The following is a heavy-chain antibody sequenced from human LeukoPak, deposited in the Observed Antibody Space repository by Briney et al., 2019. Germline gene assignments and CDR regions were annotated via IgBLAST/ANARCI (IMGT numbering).Heavy chain of an antibody. CDR2: INPNSGGT. J-gene: IGHJ4*02. V-gene: IGHV1-2*02. CDR3: ARDGRCSGGSCYEPSDY. Sequence: ASVKVSCKASGYTFTGYYMHWVRQAPGQGLEWMGWINPNSGGTNYAQKFQGRVTMTRDTSISTAYMELSRLRSDDTAVYYCARDGRCSGGSCYEPSDYWGQGTLVTVSS. CDR1: GYTFTGYY. D-gene: IGHD2-15*01.